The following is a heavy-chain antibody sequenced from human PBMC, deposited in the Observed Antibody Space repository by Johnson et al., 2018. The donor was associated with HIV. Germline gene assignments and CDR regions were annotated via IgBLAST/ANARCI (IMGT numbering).Heavy chain of an antibody. CDR2: IAAKVYGGTT. D-gene: IGHD6-6*01. CDR3: AREQSLIAAQIPDAFDI. V-gene: IGHV3-49*04. Sequence: VQLVESGGGLVQPGRSLRLSCTASGFNFGDDSMAWVRQAPGKGLEWVGFIAAKVYGGTTNYAASVIGRFTISRDDSNNIAYLEMNSLKTEDTAVYYCAREQSLIAAQIPDAFDIWGQGTMVTVSS. CDR1: GFNFGDDS. J-gene: IGHJ3*02.